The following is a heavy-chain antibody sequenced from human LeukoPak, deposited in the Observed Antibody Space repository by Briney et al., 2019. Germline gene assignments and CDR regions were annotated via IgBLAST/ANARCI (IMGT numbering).Heavy chain of an antibody. CDR1: GGSISSGGYY. Sequence: SQTLSLTCTVSGGSISSGGYYWSWIRQHPGNGLEWIGYIYYSGSTYYNPSLKSRVTISVDTSKKQFSLKLSSVTAADTAVYYCATYGDFTFFDYWGQGTLVTVSS. J-gene: IGHJ4*02. V-gene: IGHV4-31*03. CDR3: ATYGDFTFFDY. CDR2: IYYSGST. D-gene: IGHD4-17*01.